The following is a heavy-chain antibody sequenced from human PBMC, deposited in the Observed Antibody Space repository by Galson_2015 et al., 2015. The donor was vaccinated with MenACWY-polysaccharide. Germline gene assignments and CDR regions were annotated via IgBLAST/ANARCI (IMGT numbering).Heavy chain of an antibody. V-gene: IGHV3-53*01. CDR1: GFAVSTNY. J-gene: IGHJ4*02. Sequence: SLRLSCAASGFAVSTNYMAWVRQAPGKGLEWVSLIYSGATTYYPDSVTGRFTISRDNSKNTVYLQMNRLRAEDTAVYYCARGGHDYDGNSGIYYFDYWGRGTLVTVSS. D-gene: IGHD4-23*01. CDR2: IYSGATT. CDR3: ARGGHDYDGNSGIYYFDY.